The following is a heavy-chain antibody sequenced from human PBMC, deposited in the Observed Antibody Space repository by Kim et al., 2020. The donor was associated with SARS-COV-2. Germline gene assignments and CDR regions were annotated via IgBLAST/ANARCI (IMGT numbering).Heavy chain of an antibody. CDR1: GFTFSSYA. D-gene: IGHD1-1*01. V-gene: IGHV3-23*01. J-gene: IGHJ4*01. Sequence: GGSLRLSCAASGFTFSSYAMNWVRQAPGKGLEGVSTISSSGGSTSYADSVKGRFTISRDNSKNTLYLQMNSLSAADTAVYYCAKDWKGPGTTSRGFDYWG. CDR2: ISSSGGST. CDR3: AKDWKGPGTTSRGFDY.